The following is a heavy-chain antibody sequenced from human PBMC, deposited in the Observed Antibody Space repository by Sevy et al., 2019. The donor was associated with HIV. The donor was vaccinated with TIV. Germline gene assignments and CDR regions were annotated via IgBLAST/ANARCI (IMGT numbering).Heavy chain of an antibody. Sequence: ASVKVSCKVSGYTLTQLSMHWVRQAPGEGLEWMGGFDPEDGETIYAQKFQRRVTMTEDTSTDTAYMELSSLKSEDTAVFYCAIRKDYYDSSGYPFDYWGQGTLVTVSS. CDR1: GYTLTQLS. V-gene: IGHV1-24*01. CDR3: AIRKDYYDSSGYPFDY. CDR2: FDPEDGET. J-gene: IGHJ4*02. D-gene: IGHD3-22*01.